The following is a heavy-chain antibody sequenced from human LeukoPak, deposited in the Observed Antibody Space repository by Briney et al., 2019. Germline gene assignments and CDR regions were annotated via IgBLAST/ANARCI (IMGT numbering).Heavy chain of an antibody. CDR3: ARGNSWARDAFDI. J-gene: IGHJ3*02. Sequence: ASVKVSCKASGYTFTGYYMHWVRQAPGQGLEWMGWINPNSGGTNYAQKFQGRVTMTRDTSISTAYMELSRLRSNDTAVYYCARGNSWARDAFDIWGQGTMVTVSS. CDR1: GYTFTGYY. D-gene: IGHD2/OR15-2a*01. CDR2: INPNSGGT. V-gene: IGHV1-2*02.